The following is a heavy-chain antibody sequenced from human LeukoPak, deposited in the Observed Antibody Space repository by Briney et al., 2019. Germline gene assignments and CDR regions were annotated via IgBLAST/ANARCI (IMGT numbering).Heavy chain of an antibody. D-gene: IGHD3-22*01. Sequence: SETLSLTCTVSGGSISTYYWGWIRQPAGKGLEWIGRIYTSGSTNYNPSLKSRVTMSLDTSKNHMSLNLSSVTAADTAVYYCARLPYSSGYFDAFDIWGQGTMVSVSS. J-gene: IGHJ3*02. CDR3: ARLPYSSGYFDAFDI. CDR2: IYTSGST. CDR1: GGSISTYY. V-gene: IGHV4-4*07.